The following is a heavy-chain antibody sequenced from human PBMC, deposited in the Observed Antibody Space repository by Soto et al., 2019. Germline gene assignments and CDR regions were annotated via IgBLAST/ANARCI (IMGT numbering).Heavy chain of an antibody. V-gene: IGHV3-11*01. CDR3: DASVYRPLDF. D-gene: IGHD3-22*01. CDR1: GFSFSDYY. J-gene: IGHJ4*02. Sequence: PGGSLRLSCAASGFSFSDYYMTWIRQAPGQGLEWVSYISSRSGTIFYADSVKGRFTLSRDNSKNSMYLQMNSLRAEDTAVYYLDASVYRPLDFWGQGILVTVSS. CDR2: ISSRSGTI.